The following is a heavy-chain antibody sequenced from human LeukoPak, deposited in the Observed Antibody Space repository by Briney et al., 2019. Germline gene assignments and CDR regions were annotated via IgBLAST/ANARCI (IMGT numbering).Heavy chain of an antibody. V-gene: IGHV4-59*08. CDR1: GGSISSYY. J-gene: IGHJ6*03. CDR3: ARGAEYSRSPFKQPYYYYMDV. Sequence: PSETLSLTCTVSGGSISSYYWSWVRQPPGKGLEWIGYIYYSGSTNYNPSLKSRVTISVDTSKNQFSLKLSSVTAADTAVYYCARGAEYSRSPFKQPYYYYMDVWGKGTTVTVSS. D-gene: IGHD6-6*01. CDR2: IYYSGST.